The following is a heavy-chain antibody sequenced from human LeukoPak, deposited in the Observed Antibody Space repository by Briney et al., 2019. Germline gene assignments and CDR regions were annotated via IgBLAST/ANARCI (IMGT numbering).Heavy chain of an antibody. CDR2: ISYDGSNK. CDR1: GFTFSSYA. V-gene: IGHV3-30-3*01. J-gene: IGHJ3*02. Sequence: GGSLRLSCAASGFTFSSYAMHWVRQAPGKGLEWVAVISYDGSNKYYADSVKGRFTISRDNSKNTLYLQMNSLRAEDTAVYYCARDSGSWSSGDAFDIWGQGTMVTVSS. D-gene: IGHD6-13*01. CDR3: ARDSGSWSSGDAFDI.